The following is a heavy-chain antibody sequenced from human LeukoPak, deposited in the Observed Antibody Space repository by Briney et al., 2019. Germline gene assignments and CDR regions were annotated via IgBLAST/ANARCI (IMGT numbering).Heavy chain of an antibody. CDR3: ARDTPPKNWFDP. Sequence: GASVKVSGKASGYTFTSYYMHWVRQAPGQGLEWMGIINPSGGSTSYAQKFQGRVTMTRDTSTSTVYMELSSLRSEDTAVYYCARDTPPKNWFDPWGQGTLVTVSS. V-gene: IGHV1-46*01. J-gene: IGHJ5*02. CDR2: INPSGGST. CDR1: GYTFTSYY.